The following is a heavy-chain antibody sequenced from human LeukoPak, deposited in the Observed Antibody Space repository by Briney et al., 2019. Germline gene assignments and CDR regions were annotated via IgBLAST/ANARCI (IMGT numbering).Heavy chain of an antibody. Sequence: GSLRLSCAASGFTFSSYEMNWVRQAPGKGLEWVSYISSSGSTIYYADSVKGRFTISRDNAKNSLYLQMNSLRAEDTAVYYCARGLALGTVPAASSESVDPWGQGTLVTVSS. CDR3: ARGLALGTVPAASSESVDP. D-gene: IGHD2-2*01. CDR2: ISSSGSTI. V-gene: IGHV3-48*03. CDR1: GFTFSSYE. J-gene: IGHJ5*02.